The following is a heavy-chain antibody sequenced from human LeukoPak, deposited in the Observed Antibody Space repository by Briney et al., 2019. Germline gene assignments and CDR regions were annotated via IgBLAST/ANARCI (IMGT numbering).Heavy chain of an antibody. CDR1: GGSISSSSYY. CDR3: ARAGSSGWRVKNWFDP. V-gene: IGHV4-39*07. Sequence: SETLSLTCTVSGGSISSSSYYWGWIRQPPGKGLEWIGSIYYSGSTNYNPSLKSRVTISVDTSKNQFSLKLSSVTAADTAVYYCARAGSSGWRVKNWFDPWGQGTLVTVSS. D-gene: IGHD6-19*01. CDR2: IYYSGST. J-gene: IGHJ5*02.